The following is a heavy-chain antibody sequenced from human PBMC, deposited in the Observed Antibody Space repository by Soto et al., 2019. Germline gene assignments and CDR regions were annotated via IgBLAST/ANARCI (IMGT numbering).Heavy chain of an antibody. Sequence: PSETLSLTCAVYGGSFSGYYWSWIRQPPGKGLEWIGEINHSGSTNYNPSLKSRVTISVDTSKNQFSLKLSSVTAADTAVYYCARSLYCSGGSCYCGADAFDIWGQGTMVTVSS. J-gene: IGHJ3*02. CDR3: ARSLYCSGGSCYCGADAFDI. CDR1: GGSFSGYY. CDR2: INHSGST. V-gene: IGHV4-34*01. D-gene: IGHD2-15*01.